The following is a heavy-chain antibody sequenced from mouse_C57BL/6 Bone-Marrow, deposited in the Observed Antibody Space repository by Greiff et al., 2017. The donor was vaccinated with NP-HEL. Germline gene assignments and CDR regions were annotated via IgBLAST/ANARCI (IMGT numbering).Heavy chain of an antibody. CDR3: ARLPNGDGGDAMDY. V-gene: IGHV5-15*01. CDR2: ISNLAYSI. D-gene: IGHD4-1*01. CDR1: GFTFSDYG. Sequence: EVKLVESGGGLVQPGGSLKLSCAASGFTFSDYGMAWVRQAPRKGPEWVAFISNLAYSIYYADTVTGRFTISRENAKNTMYLEMSSLRSEDTAMYYCARLPNGDGGDAMDYWGQGTSVTVSS. J-gene: IGHJ4*01.